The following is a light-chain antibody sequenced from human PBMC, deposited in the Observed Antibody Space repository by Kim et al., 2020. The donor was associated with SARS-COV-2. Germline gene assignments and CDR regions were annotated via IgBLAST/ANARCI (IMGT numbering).Light chain of an antibody. V-gene: IGLV1-44*01. CDR1: SSNIGSNT. CDR3: AAWDDSLNGHVV. CDR2: SNN. J-gene: IGLJ2*01. Sequence: QMVTISCSGSSSNIGSNTVNWYQQLPGTAPKLLIYSNNQRPSGVPDRFSGSKSGTSASLAISGLQSEDEADYYCAAWDDSLNGHVVFGGGTKLTVL.